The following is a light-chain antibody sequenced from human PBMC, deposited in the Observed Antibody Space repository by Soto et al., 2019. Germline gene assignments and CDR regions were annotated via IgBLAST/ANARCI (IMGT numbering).Light chain of an antibody. V-gene: IGKV3-15*01. CDR1: QSVSSS. CDR2: GAS. J-gene: IGKJ2*01. Sequence: EIVMTQSPATLSVSPGERATLSCRASQSVSSSLAWYQQKPGQAPRLLIYGASTRATGIPARFSGSGSGTEFTLTISSLQSEDCAVYYCQQYNNGPTDTFGQGTKLEIK. CDR3: QQYNNGPTDT.